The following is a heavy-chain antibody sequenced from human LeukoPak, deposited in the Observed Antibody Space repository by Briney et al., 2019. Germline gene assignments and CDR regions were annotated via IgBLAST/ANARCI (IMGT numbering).Heavy chain of an antibody. CDR1: GFTFSSYG. D-gene: IGHD5-18*01. CDR2: IWYDGSNK. Sequence: GGSLRLSCAASGFTFSSYGMHWVRQAPGKGREWVAVIWYDGSNKYYADSVKGRFTTSRDNPKNTLYLQMNSLRAEDTAVYYCARVTIQLSARSAFDIWGQGTMVTVSS. CDR3: ARVTIQLSARSAFDI. J-gene: IGHJ3*02. V-gene: IGHV3-33*01.